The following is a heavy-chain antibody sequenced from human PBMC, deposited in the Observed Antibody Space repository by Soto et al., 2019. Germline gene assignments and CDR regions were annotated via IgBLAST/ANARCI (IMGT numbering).Heavy chain of an antibody. V-gene: IGHV1-58*01. CDR1: GFTFTSSA. J-gene: IGHJ6*02. D-gene: IGHD2-2*01. Sequence: GASVNVSCKASGFTFTSSAVQWVRQARGQRLEWIGWIVVGSGNTNYAQKFQERVTITRDMSTSTAYMELSSLRSEDTAVYYCARPLVPAAKGYYYGMDVWGQGTTVTVSS. CDR2: IVVGSGNT. CDR3: ARPLVPAAKGYYYGMDV.